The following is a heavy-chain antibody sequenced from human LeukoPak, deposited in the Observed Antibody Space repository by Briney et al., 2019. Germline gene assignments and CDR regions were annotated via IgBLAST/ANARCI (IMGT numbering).Heavy chain of an antibody. CDR3: ARRGEYSNLNYLEY. Sequence: GGSLKLSCAASGFTFSNYDMTWVRQAPGKGLEWVSFIWSDGSNKYYADSVKGRFTISRDNSKNTLYLQMNSLRAEDTAVYYCARRGEYSNLNYLEYWGQGTLVTVSS. J-gene: IGHJ4*02. CDR1: GFTFSNYD. CDR2: IWSDGSNK. D-gene: IGHD4-11*01. V-gene: IGHV3-33*08.